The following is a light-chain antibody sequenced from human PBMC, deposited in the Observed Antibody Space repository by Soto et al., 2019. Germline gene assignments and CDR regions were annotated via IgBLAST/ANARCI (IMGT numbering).Light chain of an antibody. CDR2: ELS. CDR1: NSDVGGYNY. CDR3: SSYAGSTNFVV. V-gene: IGLV2-8*01. Sequence: QSVLTQPPSASGSPGQSVTISCTGTNSDVGGYNYVSWYQQHPGKAPKLMIYELSKRPSGVPDRYSGSKSGNTASLTVSGLRAEDEADYYCSSYAGSTNFVVFGGGTKLTVL. J-gene: IGLJ2*01.